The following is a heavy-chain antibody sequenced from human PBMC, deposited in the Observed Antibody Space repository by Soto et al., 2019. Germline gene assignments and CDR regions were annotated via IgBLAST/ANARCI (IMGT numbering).Heavy chain of an antibody. D-gene: IGHD2-21*01. CDR2: ISYDGSKK. CDR1: GLTIRSYA. CDR3: AKGAYAVIGLFDL. Sequence: PGGSLRLSCAASGLTIRSYAMHWVRQAPGKGLEWVAVISYDGSKKFHADAVKGRFTISRDNSKNTLSLEMNSLRVEDTAIYYCAKGAYAVIGLFDLWGQGALVTVSS. J-gene: IGHJ4*02. V-gene: IGHV3-30-3*01.